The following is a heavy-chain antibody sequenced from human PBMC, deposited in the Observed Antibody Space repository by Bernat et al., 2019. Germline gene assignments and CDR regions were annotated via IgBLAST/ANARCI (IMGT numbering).Heavy chain of an antibody. D-gene: IGHD2-2*01. CDR3: ASDRESSTSYYYYYGMTS. V-gene: IGHV3-33*01. J-gene: IGHJ6*02. CDR1: GFTFSSYG. CDR2: IWYDGSNK. Sequence: QVQLVESGGGVVQPGRSLRLSCAASGFTFSSYGMHWVRQAPGKGLEWVAVIWYDGSNKYYADSVKGRFTISRDNSKNTLYLQMNSLRAEDTAVYYCASDRESSTSYYYYYGMTSGAKGPRSPSP.